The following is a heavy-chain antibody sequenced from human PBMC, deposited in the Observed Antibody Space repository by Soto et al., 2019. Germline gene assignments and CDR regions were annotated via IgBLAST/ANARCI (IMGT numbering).Heavy chain of an antibody. CDR2: IIPIFGTA. J-gene: IGHJ6*02. D-gene: IGHD2-21*02. CDR3: ASCGGDCYPYYYYGMDV. Sequence: GASVKVSCKASGGTFSSYAISWVRQAPGQGLEWMGGIIPIFGTANYAQKFQGRVTITADKSTSTAYMELSSLRSEDTAVYYCASCGGDCYPYYYYGMDVWGQGTTVTVSS. V-gene: IGHV1-69*06. CDR1: GGTFSSYA.